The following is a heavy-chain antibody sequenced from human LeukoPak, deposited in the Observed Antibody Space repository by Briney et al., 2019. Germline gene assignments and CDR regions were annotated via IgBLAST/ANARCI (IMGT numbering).Heavy chain of an antibody. CDR1: GFTFSSYS. CDR3: ARSTTRPSGSYYFDY. Sequence: GGSLRLSCAASGFTFSSYSMNWVRQAPGKGLEWVSSISSSSSYIYYADSVKGRFTISRDNAKNSLYLQMNSLRAEDTAVYYCARSTTRPSGSYYFDYWGQGTLVTVSS. V-gene: IGHV3-21*01. J-gene: IGHJ4*02. CDR2: ISSSSSYI. D-gene: IGHD1-26*01.